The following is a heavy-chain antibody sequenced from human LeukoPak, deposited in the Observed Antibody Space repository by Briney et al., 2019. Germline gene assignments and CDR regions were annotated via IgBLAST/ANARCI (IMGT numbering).Heavy chain of an antibody. D-gene: IGHD5-18*01. CDR2: IYYSGST. Sequence: SETLSLTCTVSGDSISSGDYYWSWICQPPGKGLEWIGRIYYSGSTYYNPSPKSRVTISVDTSKNQFSLKLSSVTAADTAVYYCARQDTAMVSPDYWGQGTLVTVSS. J-gene: IGHJ4*02. V-gene: IGHV4-39*01. CDR1: GDSISSGDYY. CDR3: ARQDTAMVSPDY.